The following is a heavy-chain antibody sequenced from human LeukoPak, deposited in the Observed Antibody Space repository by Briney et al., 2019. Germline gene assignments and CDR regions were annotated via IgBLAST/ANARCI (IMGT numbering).Heavy chain of an antibody. CDR1: GFTFSSYG. CDR3: AKDPGDY. V-gene: IGHV3-30*18. Sequence: GGSLRFSCAASGFTFSSYGMHGVRQAPGKGLEWVAVISYDGSNKYYADSVKGRFTISRDNSKNTLYLQMNSLRAEDTAVYYCAKDPGDYWGQGTLVTVSS. CDR2: ISYDGSNK. J-gene: IGHJ4*02.